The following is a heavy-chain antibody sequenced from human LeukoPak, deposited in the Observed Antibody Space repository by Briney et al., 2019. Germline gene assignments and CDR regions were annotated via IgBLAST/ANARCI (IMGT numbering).Heavy chain of an antibody. Sequence: SETLSLTCAVYGGSFSGYYWSWNRQPPGKGLEWIGEINHSGSTNYNPSLKSRVTISVDTSKNQFSLKLSSVTAADTAVYYCARERTSCSGWFDPWGQGTLVTVSS. CDR3: ARERTSCSGWFDP. CDR2: INHSGST. CDR1: GGSFSGYY. D-gene: IGHD2-2*01. V-gene: IGHV4-34*01. J-gene: IGHJ5*02.